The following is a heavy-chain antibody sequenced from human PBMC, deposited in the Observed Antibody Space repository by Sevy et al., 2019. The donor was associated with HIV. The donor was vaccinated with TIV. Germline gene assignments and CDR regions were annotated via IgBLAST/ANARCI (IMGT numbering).Heavy chain of an antibody. CDR2: IWFDGSNT. D-gene: IGHD3-16*02. V-gene: IGHV3-33*01. CDR3: VRVVWDVLVVPAATPSPWLDS. CDR1: GFTFSTYG. J-gene: IGHJ5*01. Sequence: GGSLRLSCAASGFTFSTYGMHWVRQAPGKGLEWVAVIWFDGSNTYYADSVKGRFTISRDNAKNSLYLEMHSLKGEDTALYYCVRVVWDVLVVPAATPSPWLDSWGQGTLVTVSS.